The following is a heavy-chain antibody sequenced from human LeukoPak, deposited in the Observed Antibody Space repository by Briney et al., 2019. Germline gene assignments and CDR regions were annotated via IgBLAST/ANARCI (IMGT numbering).Heavy chain of an antibody. CDR3: ARDSRVLLWFGELSPLDY. Sequence: PGGSLRLSCAASGFTFSSYGMHWVRQAPGKGLEWVAVIWYDGSNKYYADSVKGRFTISRDNSKNTLYLQMDSLRAEDTAVYYCARDSRVLLWFGELSPLDYWGQGTLVTVSS. CDR2: IWYDGSNK. CDR1: GFTFSSYG. V-gene: IGHV3-33*01. J-gene: IGHJ4*02. D-gene: IGHD3-10*01.